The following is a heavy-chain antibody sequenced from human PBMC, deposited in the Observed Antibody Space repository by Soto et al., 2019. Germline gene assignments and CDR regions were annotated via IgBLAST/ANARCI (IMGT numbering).Heavy chain of an antibody. CDR1: GDSISGSSYS. J-gene: IGHJ4*02. CDR3: ARFRYYYEGRGYLSFDY. Sequence: SETLSLTCTVSGDSISGSSYSWGWIRQPPGKGLEWIGNIYYSGSTYHNPSLKSRVTISVDTSKNQFSLKLSSVTAADTAVYCCARFRYYYEGRGYLSFDYWGQGTPVTVSS. CDR2: IYYSGST. D-gene: IGHD3-22*01. V-gene: IGHV4-39*01.